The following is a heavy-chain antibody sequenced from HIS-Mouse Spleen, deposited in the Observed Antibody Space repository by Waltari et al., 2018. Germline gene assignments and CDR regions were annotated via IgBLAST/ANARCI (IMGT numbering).Heavy chain of an antibody. J-gene: IGHJ4*02. CDR1: GFSLSTSGMC. CDR2: IDWDDVN. V-gene: IGHV2-70*15. D-gene: IGHD6-19*01. Sequence: QVTLRESGPALVKPTQTLTLTCTFSGFSLSTSGMCVSWIRQPPGKALEWLARIDWDDVNYYSTSLTTRLTISRDTYNNQVVLTMTNMDPLDTAAYYCARIAEGYTSGWYAFDYWGQGTLVTVSS. CDR3: ARIAEGYTSGWYAFDY.